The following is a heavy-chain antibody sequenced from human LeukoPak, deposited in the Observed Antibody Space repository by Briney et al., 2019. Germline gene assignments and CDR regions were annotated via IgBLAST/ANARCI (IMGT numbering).Heavy chain of an antibody. D-gene: IGHD3-10*01. J-gene: IGHJ5*02. CDR2: FHNSRAT. Sequence: SDPLSLACTVSGGSISGYSWTWIRQPPGQGLEWIGYFHNSRATSYNPSLTGRVIISVDTAIEQISLKLNSVTAADTAVYYCARGHLGLSPWGQGTLVTVSS. CDR3: ARGHLGLSP. V-gene: IGHV4-59*07. CDR1: GGSISGYS.